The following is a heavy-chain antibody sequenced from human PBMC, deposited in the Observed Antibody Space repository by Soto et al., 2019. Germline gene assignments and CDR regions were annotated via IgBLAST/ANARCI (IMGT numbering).Heavy chain of an antibody. D-gene: IGHD3-22*01. Sequence: QVQLQESGPGLVKPSGTLSLTCAVSGGSISSSNWWSWVRRPPGKGLEWIGEIYHSGSTNYNPSLKSRVTISVDKSKNQFSLKLSFVTAADTAVYYCARSPDSSGYYPRWYYYGMDVWGQGTTVTVSS. J-gene: IGHJ6*02. CDR1: GGSISSSNW. CDR3: ARSPDSSGYYPRWYYYGMDV. V-gene: IGHV4-4*02. CDR2: IYHSGST.